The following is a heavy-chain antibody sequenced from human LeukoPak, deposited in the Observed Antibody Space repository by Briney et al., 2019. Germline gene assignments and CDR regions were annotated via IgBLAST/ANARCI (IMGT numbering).Heavy chain of an antibody. J-gene: IGHJ5*02. Sequence: KPSETLSLTCTVSGGSISSSSYYWGWIRQPPGKGLEWIGSIYYSGSTYYNPSLKSRVTISVDTSKNQFSLKLSSVTAADTAVYYCARRFLEWLLPYSRWFDPWGQGTLVTVSS. CDR2: IYYSGST. CDR3: ARRFLEWLLPYSRWFDP. V-gene: IGHV4-39*01. D-gene: IGHD3-3*01. CDR1: GGSISSSSYY.